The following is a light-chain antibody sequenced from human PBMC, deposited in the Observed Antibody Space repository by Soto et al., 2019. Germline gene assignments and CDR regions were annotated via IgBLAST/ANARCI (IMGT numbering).Light chain of an antibody. Sequence: QSALTQPASVSGSPGQSITISCTGTSSDVGGYNYVSWYQQHPGKAPKVMIYEVSNRPSGVSNRFSGSKSGNTASLTISGLQAEDQADYYCNSYTSSRTLVFGTGTKVTVL. CDR3: NSYTSSRTLV. J-gene: IGLJ1*01. CDR1: SSDVGGYNY. V-gene: IGLV2-14*01. CDR2: EVS.